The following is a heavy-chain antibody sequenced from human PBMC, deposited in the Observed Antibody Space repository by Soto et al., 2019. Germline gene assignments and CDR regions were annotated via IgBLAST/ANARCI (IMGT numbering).Heavy chain of an antibody. Sequence: ASVKVSCKASGYTFTSYGISWVRQAPGQGLEWMGWISANNGNTIYTQKFQGRVTVTTDTSTNTAYMELRSLRSDDTAVYYCARDRDFWSGYFLFWGQGTLVTSPQ. CDR2: ISANNGNT. J-gene: IGHJ4*02. CDR1: GYTFTSYG. D-gene: IGHD3-3*01. CDR3: ARDRDFWSGYFLF. V-gene: IGHV1-18*04.